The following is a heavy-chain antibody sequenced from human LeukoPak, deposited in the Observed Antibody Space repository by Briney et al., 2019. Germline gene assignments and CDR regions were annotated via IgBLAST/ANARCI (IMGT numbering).Heavy chain of an antibody. D-gene: IGHD1-26*01. J-gene: IGHJ4*02. CDR3: ARRHSGSYPYFDY. Sequence: SQTLSLTCTVSGASISGSGYYWSWVRQPPGKGLEWIAYIFYSGATYYNPSLQSRVIISADTSKNQISLNLSSVTAADTAVYYCARRHSGSYPYFDYWGQGTLVTVSS. V-gene: IGHV4-30-4*01. CDR1: GASISGSGYY. CDR2: IFYSGAT.